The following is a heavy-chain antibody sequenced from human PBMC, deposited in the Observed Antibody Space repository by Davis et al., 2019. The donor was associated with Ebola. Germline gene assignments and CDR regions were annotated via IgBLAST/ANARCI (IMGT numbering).Heavy chain of an antibody. CDR2: INPNSGCP. J-gene: IGHJ5*02. CDR3: ARGNHYDYSGYYAWFDP. CDR1: GYTFTGYY. D-gene: IGHD3-22*01. Sequence: AASVKVSCKASGYTFTGYYMHWVRQAPGHGLELMGRINPNSGCPHYAQKFQGRVTMTRDPSISTAYLELSRLRSDDSAVYYCARGNHYDYSGYYAWFDPWGQGTLVTVSS. V-gene: IGHV1-2*06.